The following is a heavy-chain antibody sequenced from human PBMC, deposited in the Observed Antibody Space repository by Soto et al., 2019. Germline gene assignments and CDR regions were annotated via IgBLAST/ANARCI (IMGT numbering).Heavy chain of an antibody. CDR3: AKGRGTIVVTDAYDI. D-gene: IGHD3-22*01. CDR2: LSWNSGFS. Sequence: PGGSLRLSCGGYGFSFDDYTMHWVRQAPGKGPEWVASLSWNSGFSGYADSVKGRFTISRDNAQSSVHLQMNNLRTEDTALYYCAKGRGTIVVTDAYDIWGQGTMVTVSS. CDR1: GFSFDDYT. J-gene: IGHJ3*02. V-gene: IGHV3-9*01.